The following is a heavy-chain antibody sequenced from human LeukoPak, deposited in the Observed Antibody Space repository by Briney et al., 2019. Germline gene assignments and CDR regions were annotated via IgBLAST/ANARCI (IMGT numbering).Heavy chain of an antibody. D-gene: IGHD2-15*01. CDR3: ARGHHTQGYCSGGSCYFESDY. V-gene: IGHV1-46*01. CDR2: INPSGGST. CDR1: GHTFTSYY. J-gene: IGHJ4*02. Sequence: ASVKVSCKASGHTFTSYYMHWVRQAPGQGLEWMGIINPSGGSTSYAQKFQGRVTMTRDTSTSTVYMELSSLRSEDTAVYYCARGHHTQGYCSGGSCYFESDYWGQGTLVTVSS.